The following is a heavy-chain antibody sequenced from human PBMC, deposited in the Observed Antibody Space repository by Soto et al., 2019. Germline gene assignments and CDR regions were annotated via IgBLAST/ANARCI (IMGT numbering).Heavy chain of an antibody. J-gene: IGHJ4*02. V-gene: IGHV3-23*01. CDR2: ISGSGSST. CDR1: GFTFSSYA. Sequence: EVQLLESGGGLVQPGGSLRLSCAASGFTFSSYAMRWVRQAPGKGLEWVSAISGSGSSTYYADAVKGRFTISRDNSRNTLYLQMNSLRAEATAVYYCAKDVVGSGAYYLPFDYWGQGTLVTVSS. D-gene: IGHD1-26*01. CDR3: AKDVVGSGAYYLPFDY.